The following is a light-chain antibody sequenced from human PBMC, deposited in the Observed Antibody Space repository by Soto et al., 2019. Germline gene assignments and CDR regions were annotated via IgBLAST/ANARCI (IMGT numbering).Light chain of an antibody. CDR3: QQRSNWPPIT. J-gene: IGKJ5*01. V-gene: IGKV3-11*01. Sequence: EIVMTQSPATLSVSPGERATLSCRASQSVSSNLAWYQQKPGQAPRLLISDASNRATGIPARFSGSRSGTDFTLTVSRLEPEDFAVYYCQQRSNWPPITFGQGTRLEIK. CDR1: QSVSSN. CDR2: DAS.